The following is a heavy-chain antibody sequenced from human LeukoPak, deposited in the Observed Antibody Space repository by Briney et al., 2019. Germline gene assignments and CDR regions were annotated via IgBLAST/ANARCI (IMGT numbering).Heavy chain of an antibody. D-gene: IGHD3-10*01. CDR3: AREIQDYYGSGSYHFDY. Sequence: SETLSLTCAVYGGSFSGYYWSWIRQPPGKGLEWIGEINHSGSTNYNPSLKSRVTISVDTSKNQFSLKLSSVTAADTAVYYCAREIQDYYGSGSYHFDYGGQGTLVAVSS. J-gene: IGHJ4*02. V-gene: IGHV4-34*01. CDR1: GGSFSGYY. CDR2: INHSGST.